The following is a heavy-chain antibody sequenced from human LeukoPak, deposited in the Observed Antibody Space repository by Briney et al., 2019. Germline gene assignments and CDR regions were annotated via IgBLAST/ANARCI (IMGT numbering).Heavy chain of an antibody. CDR1: GFTFSSYS. CDR3: ARDHAPYGSGSYYPDY. Sequence: GGSLRLSCAASGFTFSSYSMNWVRQAPGKGLEWVSSISSSSSYIYYADSAKGRFTISRDNAKNSLYLQMNSLRAEDTAVYYCARDHAPYGSGSYYPDYWGRGTLVTVSS. CDR2: ISSSSSYI. J-gene: IGHJ4*02. D-gene: IGHD3-10*01. V-gene: IGHV3-21*01.